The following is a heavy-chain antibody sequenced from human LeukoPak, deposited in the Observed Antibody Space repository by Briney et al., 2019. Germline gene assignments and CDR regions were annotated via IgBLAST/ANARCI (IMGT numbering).Heavy chain of an antibody. CDR1: GGSFSGYY. D-gene: IGHD5-18*01. Sequence: PSETLSLTCAVYGGSFSGYYWSWIRQPPGKGLEWIGEIDHSGSTNYNPSLKSRVTISVDTSKNQFSLKLSSVTAADTAVYYCARGGIQLWFNYWGQGTLVTVCS. J-gene: IGHJ4*02. CDR2: IDHSGST. V-gene: IGHV4-34*01. CDR3: ARGGIQLWFNY.